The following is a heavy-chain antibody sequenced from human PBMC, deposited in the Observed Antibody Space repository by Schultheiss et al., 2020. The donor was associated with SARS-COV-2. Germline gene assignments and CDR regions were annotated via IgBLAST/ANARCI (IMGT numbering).Heavy chain of an antibody. CDR3: ARENGNDASDV. J-gene: IGHJ3*01. V-gene: IGHV3-30*07. CDR2: ISYDGSNK. D-gene: IGHD1-1*01. CDR1: GFTFSSYA. Sequence: GGSLRLSCAASGFTFSSYAMHWVRQAPGKGLEWVAVISYDGSNKYYADSVKGRFTISRDNSKNSLYLQMNSLRAEDTAVYYCARENGNDASDVWGQGIMVTVSS.